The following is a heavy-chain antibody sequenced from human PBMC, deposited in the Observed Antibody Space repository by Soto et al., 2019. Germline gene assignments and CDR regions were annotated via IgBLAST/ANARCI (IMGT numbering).Heavy chain of an antibody. CDR1: GGSFSGYY. CDR2: INHSGST. V-gene: IGHV4-34*01. J-gene: IGHJ4*02. CDR3: AVAVAGTHVPFDY. Sequence: SETLSLTCAVYGGSFSGYYWSWIRQPPGKGLEWIGEINHSGSTNYNPSLKSRVTISVDTSKNQFSLKLSSVTAADTAVYYCAVAVAGTHVPFDYWGQGTRVTVSS. D-gene: IGHD6-19*01.